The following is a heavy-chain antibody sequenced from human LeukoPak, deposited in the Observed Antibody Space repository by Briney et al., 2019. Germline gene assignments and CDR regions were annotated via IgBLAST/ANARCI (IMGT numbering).Heavy chain of an antibody. V-gene: IGHV4-4*07. CDR3: ARGLPYSSGWPSDY. J-gene: IGHJ4*02. D-gene: IGHD6-19*01. Sequence: SETLSLTCSVSGDSISTYYWSWIRQLAGKGLEWIGRIYSSGSSNYNPSLRSRVTMSVDTSKNRFSLRLSSVTAADTAMYYCARGLPYSSGWPSDYWGQGTLVTVSS. CDR2: IYSSGSS. CDR1: GDSISTYY.